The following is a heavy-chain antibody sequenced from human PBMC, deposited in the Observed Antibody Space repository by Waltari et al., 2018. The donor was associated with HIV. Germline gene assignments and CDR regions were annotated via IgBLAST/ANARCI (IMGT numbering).Heavy chain of an antibody. J-gene: IGHJ2*01. Sequence: QVQLQESGPGLVKPSETLSLTCTASGGSIRSYYWSWIRQPPGKGLEWIGYIYYSGSTNYNPSLKSRVTISVDTSKNQFSLKLSSVTAADTAVYYCARGEVTGPFWYFDLWGRGTLVTVSS. CDR2: IYYSGST. D-gene: IGHD2-21*02. CDR3: ARGEVTGPFWYFDL. V-gene: IGHV4-59*08. CDR1: GGSIRSYY.